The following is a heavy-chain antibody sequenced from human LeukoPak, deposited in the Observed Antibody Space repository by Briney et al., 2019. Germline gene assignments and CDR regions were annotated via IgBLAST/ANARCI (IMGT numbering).Heavy chain of an antibody. CDR1: GGTFSSYA. D-gene: IGHD5-24*01. V-gene: IGHV1-69*13. CDR3: ARGRWLQLRSCDY. J-gene: IGHJ4*02. Sequence: SVKVSCKASGGTFSSYAISWVRQAPGQGLEWMGGIIPIFGTANNAQKFQGRVTITADESTSTAYMELSSLRSEDTAVYCCARGRWLQLRSCDYWGQGTLVTVGS. CDR2: IIPIFGTA.